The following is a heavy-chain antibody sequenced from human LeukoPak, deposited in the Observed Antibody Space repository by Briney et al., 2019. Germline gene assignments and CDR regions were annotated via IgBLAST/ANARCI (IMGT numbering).Heavy chain of an antibody. V-gene: IGHV3-30*03. CDR1: GFTFSSYG. Sequence: GRSLRLSCAASGFTFSSYGMHWVHQAPGKGLEWVAVISYDGSNKYYADSVKGRFTISRDNSKNTLYLQMNSLRAEDTAVYYCARDRQRYCSSTSCYVFGYWGQGTLVTVSS. CDR2: ISYDGSNK. CDR3: ARDRQRYCSSTSCYVFGY. D-gene: IGHD2-2*01. J-gene: IGHJ4*02.